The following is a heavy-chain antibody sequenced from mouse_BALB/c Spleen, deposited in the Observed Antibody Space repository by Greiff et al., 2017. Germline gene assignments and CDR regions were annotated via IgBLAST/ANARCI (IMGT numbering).Heavy chain of an antibody. Sequence: VQGVESGAELAKPGASVKMSCKASGYTFTSYWMHWVKQRPGQGLEWIGYINPSTGYTEYNQKFKDKATLTADKSSSTAYMQLSSLTSEDSAVYYCARLLRLRIDYWGQGTTLTVSS. V-gene: IGHV1-7*01. CDR3: ARLLRLRIDY. J-gene: IGHJ2*01. D-gene: IGHD1-2*01. CDR2: INPSTGYT. CDR1: GYTFTSYW.